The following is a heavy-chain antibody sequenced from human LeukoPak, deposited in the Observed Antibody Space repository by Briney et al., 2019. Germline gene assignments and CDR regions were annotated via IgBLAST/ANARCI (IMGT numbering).Heavy chain of an antibody. D-gene: IGHD2-2*01. Sequence: ASVKVSCKASGGTFSSYAISWVRQAPGQGLEWMGGIIPTFGTANYAQKFQGRVTITADESTSTAYMELSSLRSEDTAVYYCARGRYCSSTSCYVPSPHFDYWGQGTLVTVSS. CDR1: GGTFSSYA. CDR3: ARGRYCSSTSCYVPSPHFDY. CDR2: IIPTFGTA. V-gene: IGHV1-69*01. J-gene: IGHJ4*02.